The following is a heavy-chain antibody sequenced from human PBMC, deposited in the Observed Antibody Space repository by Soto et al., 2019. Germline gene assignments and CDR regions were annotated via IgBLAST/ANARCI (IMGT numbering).Heavy chain of an antibody. V-gene: IGHV1-8*01. CDR1: GWTFTSYD. CDR2: MNPNTGNS. J-gene: IGHJ4*02. D-gene: IGHD1-1*01. CDR3: ARRAETNGWNGFGADKYYFDF. Sequence: AAVKVSCKASGWTFTSYDIYWVRQATGQGLEWMGWMNPNTGNSGYAQKFQGRVTVTSDTSINTVHMELSSLRSEDTAVYYCARRAETNGWNGFGADKYYFDFWGQGTLVTVSS.